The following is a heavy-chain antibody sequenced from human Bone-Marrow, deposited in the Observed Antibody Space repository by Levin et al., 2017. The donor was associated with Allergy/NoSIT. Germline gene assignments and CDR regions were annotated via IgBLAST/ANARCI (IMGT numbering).Heavy chain of an antibody. V-gene: IGHV3-21*01. CDR3: ARLIGGGDLNWLDP. CDR2: ISSSSSYI. Sequence: GESLKISCAASGFTFSNYNMNWVRQAPGKGLEWVSSISSSSSYIYYADSVKGRFTISRDNAKNSLYLQMNSLRAEDTAVYYCARLIGGGDLNWLDPWGQGTLVTVSS. J-gene: IGHJ5*02. CDR1: GFTFSNYN. D-gene: IGHD2-21*02.